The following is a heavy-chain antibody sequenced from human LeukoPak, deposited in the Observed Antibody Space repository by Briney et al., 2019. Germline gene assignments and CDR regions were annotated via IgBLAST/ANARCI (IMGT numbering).Heavy chain of an antibody. CDR1: GDSISSGSYQ. Sequence: PSETLSLTCTVSGDSISSGSYQWSWVRQPAGKGLEWIGRIKASGRTRYNPSLMSRVTMSVDTSKDQFTLQLSSVTATDTAIYYCTRGVVGATAGGHWGQGTLVTVSS. CDR2: IKASGRT. D-gene: IGHD1-26*01. CDR3: TRGVVGATAGGH. V-gene: IGHV4-61*02. J-gene: IGHJ4*02.